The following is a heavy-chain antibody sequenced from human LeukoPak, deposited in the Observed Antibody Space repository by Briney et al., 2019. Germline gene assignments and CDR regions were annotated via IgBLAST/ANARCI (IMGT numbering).Heavy chain of an antibody. Sequence: ASETLSLTCTVSGDSISTYYWSWIRQSPGKGLEWIGYIYHSGSTKYNPSLKSRVTISVDTSKKQFSLKLGSVTAADTAVYYCARDGYGGVDYWGRGTLVTVSS. CDR1: GDSISTYY. CDR2: IYHSGST. CDR3: ARDGYGGVDY. V-gene: IGHV4-59*01. J-gene: IGHJ4*02. D-gene: IGHD3-10*01.